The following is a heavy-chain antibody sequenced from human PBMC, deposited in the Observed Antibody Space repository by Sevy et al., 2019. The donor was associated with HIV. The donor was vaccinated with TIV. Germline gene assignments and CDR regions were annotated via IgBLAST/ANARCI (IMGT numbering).Heavy chain of an antibody. CDR2: IYYTGST. V-gene: IGHV4-59*01. J-gene: IGHJ5*02. D-gene: IGHD5-12*01. CDR1: GGPISVYY. CDR3: ARAPPVRSGDDSLNWFDP. Sequence: SETLSLTCTVSGGPISVYYWTWIRQSPGKGLEYIGYIYYTGSTNYNPSLKSRVTISLDTSKNQFSLNLSSVTAADSAVYYWARAPPVRSGDDSLNWFDPWGQGTLVTVSS.